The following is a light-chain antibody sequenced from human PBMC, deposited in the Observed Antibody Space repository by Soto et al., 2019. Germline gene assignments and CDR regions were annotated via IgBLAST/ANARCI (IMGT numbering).Light chain of an antibody. V-gene: IGLV2-8*01. CDR3: SSFAGSIFYV. CDR1: KNDIGVYDY. J-gene: IGLJ1*01. Sequence: QSVLTQPPSASGSPGQSVTISCTGTKNDIGVYDYVSWYQQHPGKAPKLMIYEVNKRPSGVPDRFSGSKSGNAASLTVSGLQAEDEADYFCSSFAGSIFYVFGTGTKVTVL. CDR2: EVN.